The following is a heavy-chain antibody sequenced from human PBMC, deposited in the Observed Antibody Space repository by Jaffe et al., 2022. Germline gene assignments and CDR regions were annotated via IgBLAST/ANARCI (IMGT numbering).Heavy chain of an antibody. Sequence: QVQLVESGGGVVQPGRSLRLSCAAAGFTFNDYGMHWVRQAPGKGLEWVAVISYDGSNKNYIDSVKGRFTISRDDSKKMMYLQMSSLRAEDTAMYYCATSGYSGYDYFDYWGQGTLVTVSS. CDR1: GFTFNDYG. CDR2: ISYDGSNK. J-gene: IGHJ4*02. CDR3: ATSGYSGYDYFDY. V-gene: IGHV3-30*03. D-gene: IGHD5-12*01.